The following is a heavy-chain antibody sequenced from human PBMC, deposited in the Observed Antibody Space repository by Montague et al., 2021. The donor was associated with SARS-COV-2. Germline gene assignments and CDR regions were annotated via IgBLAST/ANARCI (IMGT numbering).Heavy chain of an antibody. CDR3: ARDPALYYYYMDV. Sequence: SLRLSCAASGFTFSSYSMDWVRQAPGKGLEWVSSISSSSSYIYYADSVKGRFTISRDNAKNSLYLQMNSLRAEDTAVYYCARDPALYYYYMDVWGKGTTVTVPS. CDR2: ISSSSSYI. CDR1: GFTFSSYS. V-gene: IGHV3-21*01. J-gene: IGHJ6*03.